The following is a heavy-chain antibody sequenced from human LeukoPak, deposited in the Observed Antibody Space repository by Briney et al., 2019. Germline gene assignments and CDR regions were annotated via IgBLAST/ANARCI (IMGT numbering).Heavy chain of an antibody. J-gene: IGHJ5*02. CDR2: INPNSGGT. Sequence: GASVKVSCKASGYTFTGYYMHWVRQAPGQGLEWMGWINPNSGGTNYAQKFQGRVTMTTDTSTSTAYMELRSLRSDDTAVYYCARVVNGSSWYVPVVWFDPWGQGTLVTVSS. CDR3: ARVVNGSSWYVPVVWFDP. CDR1: GYTFTGYY. D-gene: IGHD6-13*01. V-gene: IGHV1-2*02.